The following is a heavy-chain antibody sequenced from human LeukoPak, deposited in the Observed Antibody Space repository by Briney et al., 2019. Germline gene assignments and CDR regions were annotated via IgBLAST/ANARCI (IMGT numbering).Heavy chain of an antibody. D-gene: IGHD6-6*01. J-gene: IGHJ1*01. V-gene: IGHV1-69*13. CDR1: GGTFSSYA. Sequence: SVKVSCKASGGTFSSYAISWLRQAPGQGLEWMGGIIPIFGTANYAQKFQGRVTITADESTSTAYMELSSLRSEDTAVYYCARGPSYSSSPEYFQHWGQGTLVTVSS. CDR2: IIPIFGTA. CDR3: ARGPSYSSSPEYFQH.